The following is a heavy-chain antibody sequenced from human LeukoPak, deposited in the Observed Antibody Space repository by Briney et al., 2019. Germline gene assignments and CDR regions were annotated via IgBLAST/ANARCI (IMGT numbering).Heavy chain of an antibody. D-gene: IGHD3-3*01. CDR1: GYTFSSYG. CDR3: ARGPSYDFWSGHYYYGMDV. Sequence: ASVKVSCKTSGYTFSSYGITWVRQAPGQGLEWMGWINPNSGGTNYAQKFQGRVTMTRDTSISTAYMELSRLRSDDTAVYYCARGPSYDFWSGHYYYGMDVWGQGTTVTVSS. CDR2: INPNSGGT. V-gene: IGHV1-2*02. J-gene: IGHJ6*02.